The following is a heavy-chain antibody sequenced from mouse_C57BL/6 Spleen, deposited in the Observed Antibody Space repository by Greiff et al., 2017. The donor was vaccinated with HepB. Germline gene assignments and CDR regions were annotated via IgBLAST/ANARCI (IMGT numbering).Heavy chain of an antibody. CDR1: GFTFTDYY. V-gene: IGHV7-3*01. Sequence: EVKLVESGGGLVQPGGSLSLSCAASGFTFTDYYMSWVRQPPGKALEWLGFIRNKANGYTTEYSASVKGRFTISIYNSQSILYLQMNALRAEDSATYYCARYGRTGTPWFAYWGQGTLVTVSA. CDR2: IRNKANGYTT. CDR3: ARYGRTGTPWFAY. J-gene: IGHJ3*01. D-gene: IGHD4-1*01.